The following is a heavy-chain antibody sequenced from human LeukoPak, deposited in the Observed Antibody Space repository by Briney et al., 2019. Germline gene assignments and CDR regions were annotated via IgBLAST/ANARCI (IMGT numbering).Heavy chain of an antibody. V-gene: IGHV3-7*01. Sequence: GGSLRLSCAASGFTFTNYWMSWVRQAPGKGLEWVANINQDGSEKYYGDSVRGRVTISRDNAKNSLYPQMSSLRAEDKAVYYCAREIHYHGSGSYYNKGADHWGQGTLVTVSS. CDR3: AREIHYHGSGSYYNKGADH. J-gene: IGHJ4*02. D-gene: IGHD3-10*01. CDR2: INQDGSEK. CDR1: GFTFTNYW.